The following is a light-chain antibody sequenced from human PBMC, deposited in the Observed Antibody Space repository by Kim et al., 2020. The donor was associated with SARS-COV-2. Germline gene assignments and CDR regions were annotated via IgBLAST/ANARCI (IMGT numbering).Light chain of an antibody. V-gene: IGKV1-39*01. Sequence: DIQMTQSPSSLSASVGDRVTITCRASQSISSYLNWYQQKPGKAPKLLIYAASSLQSGVPSRFSGSGSGTDFTLTISSLQPEGFATYYCRQSYRTPCTFGQGTKLEIK. CDR2: AAS. CDR1: QSISSY. J-gene: IGKJ2*02. CDR3: RQSYRTPCT.